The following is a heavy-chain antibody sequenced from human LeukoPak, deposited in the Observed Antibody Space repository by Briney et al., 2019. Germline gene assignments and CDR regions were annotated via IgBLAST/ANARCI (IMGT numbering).Heavy chain of an antibody. V-gene: IGHV3-30-3*01. CDR1: GFTFSSYA. CDR3: ARAEGEYDY. CDR2: ISYDGSNK. Sequence: GRSLRLSCAASGFTFSSYAMHWVRQAPGKGLEWVAVISYDGSNKYYADSVKGRFTISRDNSKNTLYLQMNSLRAEDTAVYYCARAEGEYDYWGQGTLVTVSS. J-gene: IGHJ4*02. D-gene: IGHD3-16*01.